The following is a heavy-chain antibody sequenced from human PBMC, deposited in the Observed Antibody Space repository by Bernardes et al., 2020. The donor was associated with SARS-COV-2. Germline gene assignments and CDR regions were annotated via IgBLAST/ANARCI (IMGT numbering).Heavy chain of an antibody. CDR1: GGSISSSSYY. CDR2: IYYSGST. CDR3: ARHVIEIVLMVYAYFDY. V-gene: IGHV4-39*01. J-gene: IGHJ4*02. Sequence: ETLSPPCTVSGGSISSSSYYWGWIRQPPGKGLEWIGSIYYSGSTYYNPSLKSRVTISVDTSKNQFSLKLSSVTAADTAVYYCARHVIEIVLMVYAYFDYWGQGTLVTVSS. D-gene: IGHD2-8*01.